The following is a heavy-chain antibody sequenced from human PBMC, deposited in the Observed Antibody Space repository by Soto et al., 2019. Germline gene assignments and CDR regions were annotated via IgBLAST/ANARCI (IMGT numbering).Heavy chain of an antibody. CDR1: GYTFTSYD. J-gene: IGHJ3*02. CDR3: ARGISLPFEEWLLYSQVFDI. Sequence: KTSGYTFTSYDINWVRQATGQGLEWMGWMNPNSGNTGYAQKFKGRVTMTRNTFISTAYMELSSLRSEDTAVYYCARGISLPFEEWLLYSQVFDILGQGTMVTVS. D-gene: IGHD3-3*01. CDR2: MNPNSGNT. V-gene: IGHV1-8*01.